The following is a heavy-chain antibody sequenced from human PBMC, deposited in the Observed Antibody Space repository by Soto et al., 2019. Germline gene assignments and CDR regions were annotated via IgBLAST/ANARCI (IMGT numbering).Heavy chain of an antibody. Sequence: QVQLVQSGAEVKKPGASVKVSCKASGYTFTSYDINWVRQATGQGLEWMGWMNPNSGNPGYAQKFQGRVTMTRNTSISTAYMELSSLRSEDTAVYYCARDYYDSSGYYFVNWFDPWGQGTLVTVSS. V-gene: IGHV1-8*01. D-gene: IGHD3-22*01. J-gene: IGHJ5*02. CDR2: MNPNSGNP. CDR1: GYTFTSYD. CDR3: ARDYYDSSGYYFVNWFDP.